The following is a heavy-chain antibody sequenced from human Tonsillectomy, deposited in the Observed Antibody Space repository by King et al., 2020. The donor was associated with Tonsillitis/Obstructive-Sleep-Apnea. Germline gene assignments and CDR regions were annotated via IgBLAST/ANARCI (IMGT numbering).Heavy chain of an antibody. D-gene: IGHD3-22*01. CDR1: GYTFTSYG. CDR3: ARDSMSHYYDSSGYYTFDY. J-gene: IGHJ4*02. V-gene: IGHV1-18*01. CDR2: ISPYNGDT. Sequence: QLVQSGAEVKRPGASVRVSCKASGYTFTSYGISWVRQAPGHGLEWMGWISPYNGDTNFAQKLQGRVTMTTGTSTSTAYMELRSLRSDDTAVYYCARDSMSHYYDSSGYYTFDYWGQGTLVTVSS.